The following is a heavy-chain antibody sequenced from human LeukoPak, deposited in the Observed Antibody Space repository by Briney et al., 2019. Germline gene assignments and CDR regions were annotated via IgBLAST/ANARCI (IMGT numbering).Heavy chain of an antibody. CDR2: IFYSGST. D-gene: IGHD3-22*01. V-gene: IGHV4-59*01. J-gene: IGHJ3*02. CDR3: ARESFYDSSGYFAFDI. Sequence: SETLSLTCTVSGGSISDYYWSWIQQPPGKGLEWIGYIFYSGSTNYNPSLKSRVTISLDTSKNQFSLKLTSVTAADTAVYYCARESFYDSSGYFAFDIWGQGTMVTVSS. CDR1: GGSISDYY.